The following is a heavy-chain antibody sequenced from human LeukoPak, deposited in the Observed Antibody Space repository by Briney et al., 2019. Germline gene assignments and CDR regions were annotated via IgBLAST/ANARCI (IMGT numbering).Heavy chain of an antibody. Sequence: GGSLRLSCAASGFTFSSYGMHWVRQAPGKGLEWVAVISYDGSNKYYADSVKGRFTISRDNSKNTLYLQMNSLRAEDTAVYYCARVAPEYYYDSSGILDAFDIWGQGTMVTVPS. J-gene: IGHJ3*02. D-gene: IGHD3-22*01. CDR1: GFTFSSYG. CDR2: ISYDGSNK. V-gene: IGHV3-30*03. CDR3: ARVAPEYYYDSSGILDAFDI.